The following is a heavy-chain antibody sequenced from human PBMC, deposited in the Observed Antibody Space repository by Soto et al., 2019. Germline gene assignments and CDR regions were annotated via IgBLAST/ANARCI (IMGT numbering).Heavy chain of an antibody. J-gene: IGHJ3*02. CDR2: IYTDGSST. V-gene: IGHV3-74*01. CDR1: GFTFSSYW. CDR3: GRLSGTWRAFDI. D-gene: IGHD1-7*01. Sequence: EVQLVESGGGLVQPGGSLRLSCAASGFTFSSYWMHWVRQAPGKGLVWVSRIYTDGSSTNYADSVQGRFTISRDNAKNTLYLQMNSLGAEDTAVDYCGRLSGTWRAFDIWGQGTMVTVSS.